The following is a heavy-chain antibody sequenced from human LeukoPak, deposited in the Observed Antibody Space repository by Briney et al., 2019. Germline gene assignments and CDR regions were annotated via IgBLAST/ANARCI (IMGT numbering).Heavy chain of an antibody. Sequence: PGGSLRLSCAASGFTFRNYWMHWVRQTPGKGLVWVSRINSDATSTSYADSVKGRFTISRDRAKNTLYLQMNGLRADDTAVYYCATSLYSGTKLDYWGQGTLVTVSS. V-gene: IGHV3-74*01. CDR3: ATSLYSGTKLDY. CDR1: GFTFRNYW. D-gene: IGHD1-26*01. J-gene: IGHJ4*02. CDR2: INSDATST.